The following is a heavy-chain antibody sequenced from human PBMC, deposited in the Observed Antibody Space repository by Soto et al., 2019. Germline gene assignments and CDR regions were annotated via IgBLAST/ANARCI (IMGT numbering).Heavy chain of an antibody. CDR3: ARIGDYDYVWGPVKA. J-gene: IGHJ5*02. CDR2: INHSGST. V-gene: IGHV4-34*01. D-gene: IGHD3-16*01. Sequence: PSETLSLTCAVYGGSFSGYYWSWIRQPPGKGLEWIGEINHSGSTNYNPSLKSRVTISVDTSKNQFSLKLSSVTAADTAVYYCARIGDYDYVWGPVKAWGQGTLVTVSS. CDR1: GGSFSGYY.